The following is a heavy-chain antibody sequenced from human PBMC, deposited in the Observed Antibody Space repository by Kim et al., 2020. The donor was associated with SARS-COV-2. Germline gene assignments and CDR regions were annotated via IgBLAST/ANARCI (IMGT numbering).Heavy chain of an antibody. Sequence: SETLSRTCVVFGGSFSDYYWTWIRQPPGKGLEWIGEINHSGDTNYNPSLRSRVTLTVDASKNQFSLTMYSVTAADTSVYYCARLMSDSRKYWWFDPWGQG. CDR2: INHSGDT. J-gene: IGHJ5*02. CDR1: GGSFSDYY. V-gene: IGHV4-34*01. D-gene: IGHD3-22*01. CDR3: ARLMSDSRKYWWFDP.